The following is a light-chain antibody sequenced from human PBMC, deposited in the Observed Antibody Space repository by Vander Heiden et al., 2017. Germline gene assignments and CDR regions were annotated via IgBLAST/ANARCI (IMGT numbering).Light chain of an antibody. V-gene: IGLV1-44*01. CDR3: AAWDDSLNGVV. CDR1: SSNIGSNA. Sequence: QSVLTQPPSASGTPGQRVTISCSGSSSNIGSNAVNWYQQVPGTAPKLLIYTNNQRPPGVPDRISGSKSGTSASLAISGLQSEDEADYYCAAWDDSLNGVVFGGGTKLTVL. J-gene: IGLJ2*01. CDR2: TNN.